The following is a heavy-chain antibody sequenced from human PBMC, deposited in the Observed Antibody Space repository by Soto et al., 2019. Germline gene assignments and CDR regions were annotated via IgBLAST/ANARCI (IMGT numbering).Heavy chain of an antibody. CDR1: GDSISSNNYY. CDR2: MYHSGNT. D-gene: IGHD3-10*01. J-gene: IGHJ4*02. CDR3: ASHRGPAGPDY. Sequence: QLQLQESGPGLVKPSETLSLTCTVSGDSISSNNYYWGWIRQPPGKGLEWIGSMYHSGNTYHNPSLKSRVSLAVHTSNNPLPRRLRSVPAAEAAVYHCASHRGPAGPDYWGPGTLVTVSS. V-gene: IGHV4-39*01.